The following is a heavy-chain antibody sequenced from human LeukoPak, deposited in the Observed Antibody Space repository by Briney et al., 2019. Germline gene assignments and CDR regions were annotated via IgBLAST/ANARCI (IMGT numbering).Heavy chain of an antibody. J-gene: IGHJ4*02. V-gene: IGHV3-21*01. CDR1: GFTLSSYS. CDR3: ARLAGDYYDSSGYYPVDFDY. D-gene: IGHD3-22*01. Sequence: GGSLRLSCAASGFTLSSYSMNWVRQAPGKGLEWVSSISSSSSYIYYADSVKGRFTISRDNAKNSLYLQMNSLRAEDTAVYYCARLAGDYYDSSGYYPVDFDYWGQGTLVTVSS. CDR2: ISSSSSYI.